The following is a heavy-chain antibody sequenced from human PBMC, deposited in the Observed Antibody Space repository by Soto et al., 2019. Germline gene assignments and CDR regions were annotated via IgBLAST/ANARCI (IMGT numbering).Heavy chain of an antibody. CDR1: GFTFNSYG. CDR3: AKASKVASHYYCTDV. CDR2: VSDGGDRT. V-gene: IGHV3-23*01. J-gene: IGHJ6*02. Sequence: EVQLLESGGGLVQPGGSLRLSCAASGFTFNSYGMTWVRQAPGKGLEWVSGVSDGGDRTYYADSVKGRFTISKENSRSMLYLQMSSMRVKDAAIYYCAKASKVASHYYCTDVWGRRTTLTV.